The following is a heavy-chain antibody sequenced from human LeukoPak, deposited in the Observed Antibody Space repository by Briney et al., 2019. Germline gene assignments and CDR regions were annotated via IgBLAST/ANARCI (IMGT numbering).Heavy chain of an antibody. J-gene: IGHJ4*02. D-gene: IGHD6-13*01. Sequence: ASVKVSCKASGYTFINYGVCWVRQAPGQGLEWMGWISGYDGNTNYAQRFQGRVTMTTDTSTSTAYLKLRSLTSDDTAVYYCARDGVAAAAFLDHWGQGTLVTVSS. CDR1: GYTFINYG. CDR3: ARDGVAAAAFLDH. CDR2: ISGYDGNT. V-gene: IGHV1-18*01.